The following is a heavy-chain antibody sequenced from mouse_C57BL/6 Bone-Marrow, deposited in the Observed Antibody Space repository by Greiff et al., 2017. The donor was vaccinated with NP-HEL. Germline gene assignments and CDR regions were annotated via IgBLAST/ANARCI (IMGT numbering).Heavy chain of an antibody. Sequence: EVHLVESGPGLVKPSQSLSLTCSVTGYSITSGYYWNWIRQFPGNKLEWMGYISYDGSNNYNPSLKNRISITRDTSKNQFFLKLNSVTTEDTATYYCASNYYGRRALYYYAMDYWGQGTSVTVSS. D-gene: IGHD1-1*01. J-gene: IGHJ4*01. CDR3: ASNYYGRRALYYYAMDY. CDR1: GYSITSGYY. V-gene: IGHV3-6*01. CDR2: ISYDGSN.